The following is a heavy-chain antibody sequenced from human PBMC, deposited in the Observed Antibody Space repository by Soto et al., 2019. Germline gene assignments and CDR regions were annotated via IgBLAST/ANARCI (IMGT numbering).Heavy chain of an antibody. CDR3: ALYYFYDVDL. Sequence: QVQLVQSGAEEKKPGASVKVSCKASGYTFTSYAMHWVRQAPGQRLEWMGWINAGNGNTKYSQKYQDRVTITRDTSASTAYMELSSLRSEDTAVYYCALYYFYDVDLWGQGTRVTVSS. CDR2: INAGNGNT. CDR1: GYTFTSYA. J-gene: IGHJ6*02. V-gene: IGHV1-3*05.